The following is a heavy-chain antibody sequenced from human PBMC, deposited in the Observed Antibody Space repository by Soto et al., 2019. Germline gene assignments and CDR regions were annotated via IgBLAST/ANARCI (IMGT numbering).Heavy chain of an antibody. CDR3: ARVWGGAFNI. V-gene: IGHV4-59*01. Sequence: TSETLSLTCTVSGGSISSYYWSWIRQPPGKGLEWIGYIYYSGSTNYNPSLKSRVAISVDTSKNQFSLKLSSVTAADTAVYYCARVWGGAFNIGGKGTMVTVPS. CDR1: GGSISSYY. CDR2: IYYSGST. J-gene: IGHJ3*02. D-gene: IGHD3-10*01.